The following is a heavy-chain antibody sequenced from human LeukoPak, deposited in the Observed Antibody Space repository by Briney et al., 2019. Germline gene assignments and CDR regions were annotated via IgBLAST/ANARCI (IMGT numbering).Heavy chain of an antibody. D-gene: IGHD2/OR15-2a*01. CDR2: IHDSGST. V-gene: IGHV4-59*12. CDR1: GGSINYYY. Sequence: SETLSLTCTVSGGSINYYYWSWIRQSPGKGLLWIGYIHDSGSTNYNPSLKSRVTISLATSKNQFSLRLSSVTAADTAVYYCARLNSRSYYFPMDVWGQGTTVTVSS. J-gene: IGHJ6*02. CDR3: ARLNSRSYYFPMDV.